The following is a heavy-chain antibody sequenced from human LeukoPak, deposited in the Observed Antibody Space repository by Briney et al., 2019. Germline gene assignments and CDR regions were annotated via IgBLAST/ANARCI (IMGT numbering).Heavy chain of an antibody. CDR2: ISAYNGNT. V-gene: IGHV1-18*01. D-gene: IGHD1-26*01. J-gene: IGHJ4*02. Sequence: GASVKVSCKASGYTFTGYGISWVRQAPGQGLEWMGWISAYNGNTNYAQKLQGRVTMTTDTSTSTAYMELRSLRSDDTAVYYCARAWVREWELARTSYDYWGQGTLVTVSS. CDR1: GYTFTGYG. CDR3: ARAWVREWELARTSYDY.